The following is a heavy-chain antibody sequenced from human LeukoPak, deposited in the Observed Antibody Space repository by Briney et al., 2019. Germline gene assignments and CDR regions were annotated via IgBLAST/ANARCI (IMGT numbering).Heavy chain of an antibody. V-gene: IGHV3-48*02. J-gene: IGHJ4*02. CDR3: AKDPPITGPFEY. CDR2: ISSSGTTI. D-gene: IGHD5-24*01. CDR1: GFTFSSYS. Sequence: PRGSLRLSCAASGFTFSSYSMNWVRQAPGRGLEWVSYISSSGTTIFYADSVEGRFTISRDNAKNSVYLQMNSLRDEDTAVYFCAKDPPITGPFEYWGQGTLVTVSS.